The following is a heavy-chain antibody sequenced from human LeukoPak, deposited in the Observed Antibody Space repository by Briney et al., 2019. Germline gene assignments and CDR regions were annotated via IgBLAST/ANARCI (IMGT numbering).Heavy chain of an antibody. CDR3: ASGGMGARKYYSDPFHY. CDR2: IYSAGST. Sequence: GGSLRLSCAASGFTVSSNYMSWVRQAPGKGPEWVSIIYSAGSTYYADSVRGRFTISRDSSKNTVCLQMDSLRAEDAAIYYCASGGMGARKYYSDPFHYWGQGTLVTVSA. V-gene: IGHV3-53*01. J-gene: IGHJ4*02. D-gene: IGHD3-10*01. CDR1: GFTVSSNY.